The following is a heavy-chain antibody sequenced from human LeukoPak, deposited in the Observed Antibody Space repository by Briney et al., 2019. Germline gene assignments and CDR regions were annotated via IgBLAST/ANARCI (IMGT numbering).Heavy chain of an antibody. D-gene: IGHD3-10*01. CDR2: INPISGGT. J-gene: IGHJ4*02. CDR1: GYTFTGYY. V-gene: IGHV1-2*02. CDR3: ARVESAYYGSGSNFDY. Sequence: ASVKVSCKASGYTFTGYYMHWVRQAPGQGPEWMGWINPISGGTNYAQNFQGRVTMTRDTSISTAYMELSRLRSDDTAVYYCARVESAYYGSGSNFDYWGQGTLVTVSS.